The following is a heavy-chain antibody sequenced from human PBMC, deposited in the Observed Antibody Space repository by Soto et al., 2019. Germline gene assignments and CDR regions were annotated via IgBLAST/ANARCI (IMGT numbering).Heavy chain of an antibody. CDR1: GDNVSSNSAA. Sequence: SQTISLTCAISGDNVSSNSAAWNWIRQSPSRGLEWLGRTYYRSKWYYDYATSVKSRITINADTSKTQFSLQLNSVTPEDTAVYYCARLLAGVDYGMDVWGQGATVPVSS. CDR2: TYYRSKWYY. D-gene: IGHD1-26*01. V-gene: IGHV6-1*01. J-gene: IGHJ6*02. CDR3: ARLLAGVDYGMDV.